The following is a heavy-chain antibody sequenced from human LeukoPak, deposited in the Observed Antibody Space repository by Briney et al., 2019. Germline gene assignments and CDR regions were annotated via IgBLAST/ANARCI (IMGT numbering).Heavy chain of an antibody. Sequence: GGSLSPSCAAPGFTFRSYAMSWVRQAPGKGLEWVSAISGSGGSTYYADSVKGRFTISRDNSKNTLYLQMNSLRAEDTAVYYCAKDLSMWYFDHWGQGTLVTVSS. V-gene: IGHV3-23*01. J-gene: IGHJ4*02. CDR3: AKDLSMWYFDH. D-gene: IGHD2-21*01. CDR1: GFTFRSYA. CDR2: ISGSGGST.